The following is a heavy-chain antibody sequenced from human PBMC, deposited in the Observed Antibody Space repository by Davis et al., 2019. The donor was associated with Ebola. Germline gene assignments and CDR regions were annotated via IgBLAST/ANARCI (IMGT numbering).Heavy chain of an antibody. Sequence: GGSLRLSCAASGFTFSSYWMSWVRQAPGKGLEWVANIKQDGSEKYYVDSVKGRFTISRDNAKNSLYLQMNSLRAEDTAVYYCARPRLKQQLAAKYKYYYYGMDVWGQGTTVTVSS. J-gene: IGHJ6*02. CDR2: IKQDGSEK. V-gene: IGHV3-7*01. CDR1: GFTFSSYW. CDR3: ARPRLKQQLAAKYKYYYYGMDV. D-gene: IGHD6-13*01.